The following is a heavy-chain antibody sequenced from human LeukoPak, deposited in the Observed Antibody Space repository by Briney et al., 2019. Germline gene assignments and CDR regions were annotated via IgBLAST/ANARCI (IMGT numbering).Heavy chain of an antibody. V-gene: IGHV3-30*18. CDR3: AKDRAATLRYYYGMDV. J-gene: IGHJ6*02. Sequence: PGGSLRLSRAASGFTFSSYGMHWVRQAPGKGLEWVAVISYDGSNKYYADSVKGRFTISRDNSKNTLYLQMNSLRAEDTAVYYCAKDRAATLRYYYGMDVWGQGTTVTVSS. CDR1: GFTFSSYG. D-gene: IGHD3-16*01. CDR2: ISYDGSNK.